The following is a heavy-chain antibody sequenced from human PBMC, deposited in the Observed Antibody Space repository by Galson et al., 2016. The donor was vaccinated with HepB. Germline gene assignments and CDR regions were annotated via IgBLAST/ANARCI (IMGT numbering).Heavy chain of an antibody. CDR3: ATVPVVSGGYLWTTFDN. J-gene: IGHJ4*02. Sequence: SVKVSCKASGGTLSSHFISWVRQAPGQGLEWMGGIIPFSGTTSYAQRVQGRATISADASTNTFYMELSTLTSEDTAVYYCATVPVVSGGYLWTTFDNWGQGTLVTVSS. V-gene: IGHV1-69*13. CDR2: IIPFSGTT. CDR1: GGTLSSHF. D-gene: IGHD3-22*01.